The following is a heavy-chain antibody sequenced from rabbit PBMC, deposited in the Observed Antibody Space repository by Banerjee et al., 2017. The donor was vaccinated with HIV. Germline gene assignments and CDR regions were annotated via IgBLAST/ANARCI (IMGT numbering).Heavy chain of an antibody. J-gene: IGHJ4*01. D-gene: IGHD7-1*01. CDR3: ARDLTGVTGWNFNL. CDR2: IYTGSGGT. CDR1: GFTFSSYW. V-gene: IGHV1S45*01. Sequence: QEQLEESGGDLVKPEGSLTLTCTASGFTFSSYWMSWVRQAPGKGLEWIAYIYTGSGGTAYASWAKGRFTISKTSSTTVTLQMTSLTAADTATYFCARDLTGVTGWNFNLWGPGTLVTVS.